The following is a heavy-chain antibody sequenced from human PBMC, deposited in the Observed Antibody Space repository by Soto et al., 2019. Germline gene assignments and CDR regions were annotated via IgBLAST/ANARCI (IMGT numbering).Heavy chain of an antibody. J-gene: IGHJ6*02. CDR3: ARDHSYYYYYGMDV. CDR2: IYYSGST. Sequence: PSETLSLTCTVSGGSISSGDYYWSWIRQPPGKGLEWIGYIYYSGSTYYNPSLKSRVTISVDTSKNQFSLKLSSVTAADTAVYYCARDHSYYYYYGMDVWGQGTTVTVSS. CDR1: GGSISSGDYY. V-gene: IGHV4-30-4*01.